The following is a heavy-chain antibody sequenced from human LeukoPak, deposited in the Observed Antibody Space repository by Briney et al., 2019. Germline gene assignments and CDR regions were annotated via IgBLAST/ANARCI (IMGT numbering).Heavy chain of an antibody. D-gene: IGHD2-2*02. CDR3: AKLRRPSSALVVPAAIDY. J-gene: IGHJ4*03. Sequence: GGSLRLSCAASGFTFSSYAMSWVRQAPGKGLEWVSAISGSGGSTYYADSVKGRFTISRDNSKNTLYLQMNSLRAEDTAVYYCAKLRRPSSALVVPAAIDYWGQGTTVTVSS. V-gene: IGHV3-23*01. CDR1: GFTFSSYA. CDR2: ISGSGGST.